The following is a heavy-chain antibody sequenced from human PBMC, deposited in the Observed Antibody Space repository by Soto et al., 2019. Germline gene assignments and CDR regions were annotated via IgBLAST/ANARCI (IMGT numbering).Heavy chain of an antibody. CDR2: MSHSGGT. D-gene: IGHD1-1*01. CDR3: ARVERGTATTVVDAFDI. Sequence: QVQLQQWGAGLLKPSETLSLTCAVYGGSVSGANYYWGWIRQPPGKGLEWIGEMSHSGGTHFNPYLKSRVTTSVATSTNQFSLKMSSVTAADTALYYCARVERGTATTVVDAFDIWGPGTMVTVSS. CDR1: GGSVSGANYY. V-gene: IGHV4-34*01. J-gene: IGHJ3*02.